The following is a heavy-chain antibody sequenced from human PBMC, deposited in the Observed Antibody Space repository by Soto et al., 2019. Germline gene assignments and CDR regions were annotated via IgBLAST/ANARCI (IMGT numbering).Heavy chain of an antibody. CDR1: GGSISSSSYY. V-gene: IGHV4-39*01. CDR2: IYYSGST. CDR3: AGRKTDDYVWGSYRPGFDY. Sequence: KPSETLSLTCTVSGGSISSSSYYWGWIRQPPGKGLEWIGSIYYSGSTYYNPSLKSRVTISVDTSKNQFSLKLSSVTAADTAVYYCAGRKTDDYVWGSYRPGFDYWGQGTLVTVSS. J-gene: IGHJ4*02. D-gene: IGHD3-16*02.